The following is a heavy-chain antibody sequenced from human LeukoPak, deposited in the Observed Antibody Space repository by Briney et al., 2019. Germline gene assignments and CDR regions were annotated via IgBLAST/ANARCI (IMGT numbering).Heavy chain of an antibody. Sequence: ASVKVSCKASGYTFIDYYFHWVRQAPGQRPEWIGWMNPKSGGATYAQNFQGRVTMTRDTSISTAYMELSRLISDDSAVYYCARGAAFGTSFELFFDYWGQGTLVTISS. J-gene: IGHJ4*02. V-gene: IGHV1-2*02. CDR2: MNPKSGGA. D-gene: IGHD3-16*01. CDR3: ARGAAFGTSFELFFDY. CDR1: GYTFIDYY.